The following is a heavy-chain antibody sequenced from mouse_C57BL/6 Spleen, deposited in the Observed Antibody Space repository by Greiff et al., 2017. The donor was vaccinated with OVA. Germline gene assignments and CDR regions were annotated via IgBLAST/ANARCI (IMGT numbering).Heavy chain of an antibody. V-gene: IGHV5-4*03. CDR3: ARQDTTVVATGWYFDV. CDR1: GFTFSSYA. CDR2: ISDGGSYT. D-gene: IGHD1-1*01. Sequence: EVKLVESGGGLVKPGGSLKLSCAASGFTFSSYAMSWVRQTPEKRLEWVATISDGGSYTYYPDNVKGRFTISRDNAKNNLYLQMSHLQSEDTAMYYCARQDTTVVATGWYFDVWGTGTTVTVSS. J-gene: IGHJ1*03.